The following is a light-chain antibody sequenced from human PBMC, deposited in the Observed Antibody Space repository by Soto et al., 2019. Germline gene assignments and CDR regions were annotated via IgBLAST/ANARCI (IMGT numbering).Light chain of an antibody. V-gene: IGKV1-39*01. J-gene: IGKJ1*01. CDR2: ATS. CDR1: QSISRY. Sequence: IQLAHPPSSLAASVGGRCTIACRASQSISRYLTWCEQKSGRAPKLLXYATSNLQSGVPSRFSGSGSGTDSTLTITSLQPEEFATYYCQQGYSDPWTFGQGTKVDIK. CDR3: QQGYSDPWT.